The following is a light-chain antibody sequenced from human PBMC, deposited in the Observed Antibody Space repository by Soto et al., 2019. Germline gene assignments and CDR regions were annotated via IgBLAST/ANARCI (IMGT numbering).Light chain of an antibody. J-gene: IGKJ3*01. Sequence: EIVLTQSPGTRSLSPGEIATLSCRASQSVSSSYLAWYQQKPGQAPRLLIYGASSRATGIPDRFSGSGSGTDFTLTISRLEPEDFALYYCHQYGSRFTFGPGTKVDIK. CDR2: GAS. CDR3: HQYGSRFT. V-gene: IGKV3-20*01. CDR1: QSVSSSY.